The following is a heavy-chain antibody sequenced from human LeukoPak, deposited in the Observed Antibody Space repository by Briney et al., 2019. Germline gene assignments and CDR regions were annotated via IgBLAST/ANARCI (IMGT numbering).Heavy chain of an antibody. D-gene: IGHD1-26*01. CDR2: MYSGGGT. CDR3: ARDGGSYLQPTDF. Sequence: PGGSLRLSCAASGSGFTVSSNYMSWVRQAPGKGLEWVSVMYSGGGTYYADSVKGRFTISRDNSKNTVYLQMNSLRAEDTAVYYCARDGGSYLQPTDFWGQGTLVTVSS. CDR1: GSGFTVSSNY. V-gene: IGHV3-66*01. J-gene: IGHJ4*02.